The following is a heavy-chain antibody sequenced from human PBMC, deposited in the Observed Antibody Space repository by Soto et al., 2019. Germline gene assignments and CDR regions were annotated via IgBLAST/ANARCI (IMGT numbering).Heavy chain of an antibody. CDR3: ARDRVESGYPEYFQH. V-gene: IGHV3-53*01. CDR1: GFTVSSNY. Sequence: EVQLVESGGGLIQPGGSLRLSCAASGFTVSSNYMSWVRQAPGKGLEWVSVIYSGGSTYYADSVKGRFTNSRDNSKNTLYLQMNSLRAEDTAVYYCARDRVESGYPEYFQHWGQGTLVTVPS. J-gene: IGHJ1*01. D-gene: IGHD3-22*01. CDR2: IYSGGST.